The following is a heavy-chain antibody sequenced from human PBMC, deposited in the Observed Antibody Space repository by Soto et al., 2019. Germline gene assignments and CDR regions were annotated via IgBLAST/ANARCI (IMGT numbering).Heavy chain of an antibody. J-gene: IGHJ5*02. CDR3: ARSPAATGTSWFDP. CDR1: GYTFTMYA. Sequence: ASVKVSCKAPGYTFTMYAISWVRQAPGQGLEWMGWISAYNGNANYAQKFQGRVTMTTDTSTSTAYMEVRSLRSDDTAMYYCARSPAATGTSWFDPWGQGTLVTVSS. V-gene: IGHV1-18*04. CDR2: ISAYNGNA. D-gene: IGHD6-13*01.